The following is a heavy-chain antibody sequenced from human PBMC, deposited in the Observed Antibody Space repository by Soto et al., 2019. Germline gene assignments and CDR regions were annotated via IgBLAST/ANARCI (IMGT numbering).Heavy chain of an antibody. V-gene: IGHV1-69*01. Sequence: QVQLVQSGAEVKKPGSSVKVSCKASGGSFGNSAINWVRQTPGQGLEWLGGFIPVYRTLNYAQKFQGRFTITADESTGTAYMTLSSLASDDTAVYYCATGVIWIGYFTVDSWGQGTRVTVSS. CDR2: FIPVYRTL. D-gene: IGHD3-3*01. CDR1: GGSFGNSA. J-gene: IGHJ4*02. CDR3: ATGVIWIGYFTVDS.